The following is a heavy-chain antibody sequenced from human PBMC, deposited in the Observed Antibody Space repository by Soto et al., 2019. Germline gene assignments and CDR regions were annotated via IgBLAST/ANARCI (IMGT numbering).Heavy chain of an antibody. D-gene: IGHD1-1*01. CDR2: IYHSGSS. Sequence: QVHLQASGPGVVKPSGTLSLSCVVSGGSVGSNNWWSWVRQAPGKGLEWLGEIYHSGSSRYSPYLKSRLTRSLANSMTHFSLTLSSVTAADTAVYYCATWKTTTFDIWGPGTLVTVSS. CDR1: GGSVGSNNW. J-gene: IGHJ3*02. V-gene: IGHV4-4*02. CDR3: ATWKTTTFDI.